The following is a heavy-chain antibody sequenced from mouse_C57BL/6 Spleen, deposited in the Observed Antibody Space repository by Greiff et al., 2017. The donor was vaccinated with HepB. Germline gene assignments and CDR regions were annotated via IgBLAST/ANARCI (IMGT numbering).Heavy chain of an antibody. V-gene: IGHV3-6*01. CDR2: ISYDGSN. Sequence: EVKLMESGPGLVKPSQSLSLTCSVTGYSITSGYYWNWIRQFPGNKLEWMGYISYDGSNNYNPSLKNRISITRDTSKNQFFLKLNSVTTEDTATYYCARGYEYFDYWGQGTTLTVSS. CDR3: ARGYEYFDY. J-gene: IGHJ2*01. CDR1: GYSITSGYY. D-gene: IGHD1-1*01.